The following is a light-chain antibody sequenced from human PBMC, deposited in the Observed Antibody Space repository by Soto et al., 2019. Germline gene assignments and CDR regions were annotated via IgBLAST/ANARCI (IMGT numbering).Light chain of an antibody. Sequence: DIQMTQSPSTLSASVGDRVTITCRASQSISSWLAWYQQKPGKAPKLLIYKASTLESGVPSRFSGSGSGTEFTLTISSLQPDDFATHYCQQSNSVSLLTFGGGTKLDIK. CDR2: KAS. V-gene: IGKV1-5*03. J-gene: IGKJ4*01. CDR3: QQSNSVSLLT. CDR1: QSISSW.